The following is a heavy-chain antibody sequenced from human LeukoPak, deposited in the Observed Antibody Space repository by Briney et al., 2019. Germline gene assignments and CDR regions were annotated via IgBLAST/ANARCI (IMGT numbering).Heavy chain of an antibody. J-gene: IGHJ4*02. CDR1: GYSITSGYY. Sequence: PSETLSLTCTVSGYSITSGYYWGWIRQPPGKGLEWIGSIYHSGSTYYNPSLKSRVTISVDRSKNQFSLKLSSVTAADTAVYYCARDYGSGYDSLFHFDYWGQGTLVTVSS. V-gene: IGHV4-38-2*02. CDR2: IYHSGST. CDR3: ARDYGSGYDSLFHFDY. D-gene: IGHD5-12*01.